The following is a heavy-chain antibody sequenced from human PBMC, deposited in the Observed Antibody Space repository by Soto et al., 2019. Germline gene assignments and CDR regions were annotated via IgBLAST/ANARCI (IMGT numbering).Heavy chain of an antibody. CDR3: ARVHIIVVPAAMGYYYYYMDV. V-gene: IGHV1-18*01. CDR1: GYTFTSYG. D-gene: IGHD2-2*01. CDR2: ISSYNGKT. J-gene: IGHJ6*03. Sequence: QVQLVQSGAEVKKPGASVKFSCKAPGYTFTSYGIRWVRQAPGQGLEWLGWISSYNGKTNYAQKLQGRLTMNSHTSTSKAYMELRRLRSDDTAAYYGARVHIIVVPAAMGYYYYYMDVWGKGTTVTVSS.